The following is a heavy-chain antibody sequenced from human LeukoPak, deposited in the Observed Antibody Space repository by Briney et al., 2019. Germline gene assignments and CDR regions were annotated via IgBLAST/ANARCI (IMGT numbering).Heavy chain of an antibody. CDR3: ARRGCSSTSCHYAPPDY. Sequence: GGSLRLSCAASGFTFSDYYVSWIRQAPGKGLEWVSYISSSGSTIYYADSVKGRFTISRDNAKNSLYLQMNSLRAEDTAVYYCARRGCSSTSCHYAPPDYWGQGTLVTVSS. CDR1: GFTFSDYY. CDR2: ISSSGSTI. D-gene: IGHD2-2*01. V-gene: IGHV3-11*01. J-gene: IGHJ4*02.